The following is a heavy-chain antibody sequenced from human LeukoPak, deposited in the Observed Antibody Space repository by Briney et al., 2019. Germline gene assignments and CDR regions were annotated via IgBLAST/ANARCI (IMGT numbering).Heavy chain of an antibody. J-gene: IGHJ4*02. CDR1: GYTFTSNG. D-gene: IGHD4/OR15-4a*01. V-gene: IGHV1-18*01. CDR2: ISTNNGDT. CDR3: ARDDDYNPLVH. Sequence: ASVKVSCKASGYTFTSNGISWVRQAPGQGLEWMGWISTNNGDTKCGKKFQGRVIMTTDTSTSTAYMEVRSLRSDDTAVYYCARDDDYNPLVHWGQGTLVTVSS.